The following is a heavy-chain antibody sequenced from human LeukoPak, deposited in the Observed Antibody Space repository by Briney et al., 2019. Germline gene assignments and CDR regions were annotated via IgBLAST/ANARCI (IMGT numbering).Heavy chain of an antibody. CDR1: GFTFSSYW. J-gene: IGHJ4*02. CDR3: AKDRGQPLIAAAVGRYFDY. CDR2: IKQDGSEK. V-gene: IGHV3-7*01. Sequence: GGSLRLSCAASGFTFSSYWMSWVRQAPGKGLEWVANIKQDGSEKYYVDSVKGRFTISRDNAKNSLYLQMNSLRAEDTAVYYCAKDRGQPLIAAAVGRYFDYWGQGTLVTVSS. D-gene: IGHD6-13*01.